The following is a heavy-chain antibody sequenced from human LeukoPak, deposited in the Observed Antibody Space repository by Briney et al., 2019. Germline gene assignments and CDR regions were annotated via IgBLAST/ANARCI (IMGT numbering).Heavy chain of an antibody. J-gene: IGHJ4*02. CDR3: ARKVNDFWSGQYYFDY. D-gene: IGHD3-3*01. V-gene: IGHV3-53*01. CDR2: IYSGGST. Sequence: GGSLRLSCAASGFTVSSNYMSWVRQAPGKGLEWVSVIYSGGSTYYADSVKGRFTISRDNSKNTLYLQMNSLRAEDTAVYYCARKVNDFWSGQYYFDYWGQGTLVTVSS. CDR1: GFTVSSNY.